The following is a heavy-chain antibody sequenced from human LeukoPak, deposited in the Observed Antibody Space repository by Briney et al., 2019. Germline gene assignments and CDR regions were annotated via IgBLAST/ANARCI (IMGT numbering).Heavy chain of an antibody. V-gene: IGHV3-7*01. CDR1: GFTSGTYW. CDR2: TKQDGSEK. J-gene: IGHJ4*02. CDR3: ARDRGSSGWYEFDY. Sequence: PGGSLRLSCAASGFTSGTYWMSWVRQAPGEGLEWVANTKQDGSEKYYVDSVRGRFTISRDNAKNSLYLQMNSLRAEDTAVYSCARDRGSSGWYEFDYWGQGTLVTVSS. D-gene: IGHD6-19*01.